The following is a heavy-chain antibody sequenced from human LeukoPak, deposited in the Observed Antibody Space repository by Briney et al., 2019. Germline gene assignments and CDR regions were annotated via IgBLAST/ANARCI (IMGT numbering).Heavy chain of an antibody. Sequence: PGGSLTLSCAVSGFPFKRHDMVWLPQAPGKGWQWVSAISGSGSDTYSAESVKSQFTISRDNSSDMLYLQMNGLTFEDTAFYYCARASPPDEDAYSSLAYWGQGALVTVSS. CDR1: GFPFKRHD. CDR2: ISGSGSDT. D-gene: IGHD2-21*01. CDR3: ARASPPDEDAYSSLAY. J-gene: IGHJ4*02. V-gene: IGHV3-23*01.